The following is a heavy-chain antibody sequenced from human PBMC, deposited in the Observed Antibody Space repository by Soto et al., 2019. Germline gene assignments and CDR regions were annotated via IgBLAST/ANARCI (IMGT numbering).Heavy chain of an antibody. CDR3: ARVSQNNWSYSWFDP. D-gene: IGHD1-20*01. CDR1: GGSISSGGYS. CDR2: IYHSGST. J-gene: IGHJ5*02. V-gene: IGHV4-30-2*01. Sequence: QLQLQESGSGLVKPSQTLSLTCAVSGGSISSGGYSWSWIRQPPGKGLEWIGYIYHSGSTYYNPSLKSRVTISVHRSKNQLSLKLSSVTAADTAGYYCARVSQNNWSYSWFDPWGQGTLVTVSS.